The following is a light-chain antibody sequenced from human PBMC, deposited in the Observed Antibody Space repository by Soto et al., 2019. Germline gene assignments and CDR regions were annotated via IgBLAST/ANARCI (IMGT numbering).Light chain of an antibody. V-gene: IGLV1-44*01. CDR3: AAWDDSLNGPV. CDR1: SSNIGGNI. CDR2: TNN. J-gene: IGLJ2*01. Sequence: QSALTQPPSASGTPGQRVTISCSGSSSNIGGNIVNWYQQLPGTAPKLLIYTNNQRPSGVPDRFSGSKSGTSASLAISGLQSGDEADYYCAAWDDSLNGPVFGGGTKLTVL.